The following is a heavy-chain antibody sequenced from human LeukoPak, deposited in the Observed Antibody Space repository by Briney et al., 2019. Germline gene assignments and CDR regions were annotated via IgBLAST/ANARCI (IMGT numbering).Heavy chain of an antibody. CDR2: LTGSGGRT. CDR1: GFSFSTYA. D-gene: IGHD3-10*01. Sequence: GGSLRLSCAASGFSFSTYAMSWVRQAPGKGLEWFSLLTGSGGRTYYADSVKGRFTISRDNSKNTLYLQMNSLRAEDTAVYYCAREYYYGSGSHDYRGQGTLVTVFS. J-gene: IGHJ4*02. V-gene: IGHV3-23*01. CDR3: AREYYYGSGSHDY.